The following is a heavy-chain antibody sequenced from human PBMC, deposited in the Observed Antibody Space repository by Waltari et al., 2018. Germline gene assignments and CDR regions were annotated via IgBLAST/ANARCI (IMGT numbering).Heavy chain of an antibody. Sequence: QVQLQESGPGLVKPSEPLSLTCTVSGGSISSHYWSWIRQPPGKGLEWIGYIYYSGSTNYNPSLKSRVTISVDTSKNQFSLKLSSVTAADTAVYYCARVATVTNFDYWGQGTLVTVSS. CDR1: GGSISSHY. CDR3: ARVATVTNFDY. D-gene: IGHD4-17*01. CDR2: IYYSGST. J-gene: IGHJ4*02. V-gene: IGHV4-59*11.